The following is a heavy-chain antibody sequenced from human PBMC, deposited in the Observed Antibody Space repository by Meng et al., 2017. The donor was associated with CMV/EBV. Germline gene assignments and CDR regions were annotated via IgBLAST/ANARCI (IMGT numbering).Heavy chain of an antibody. V-gene: IGHV4-59*01. CDR2: IYYSGST. Sequence: ESLKISCTVSGGSISSYYWSWIRQPPGKGLEWIGYIYYSGSTNYNPSLKSRVTISVDTSKNQFSLKLSSVTAADTAVYHCASRYYGMDVWGQGTTVTVSS. J-gene: IGHJ6*02. CDR3: ASRYYGMDV. CDR1: GGSISSYY.